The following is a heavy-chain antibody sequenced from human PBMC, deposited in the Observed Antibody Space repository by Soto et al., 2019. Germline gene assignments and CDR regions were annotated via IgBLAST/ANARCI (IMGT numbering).Heavy chain of an antibody. CDR2: IIPILGIA. CDR3: ARDYYDTTMPAEYFQH. V-gene: IGHV1-69*04. D-gene: IGHD3-22*01. Sequence: SVKVSCKASGGTFSSYTISWVRQAPGQGLEWMGRIIPILGIANYAQKLQGRVTITADKSTSTAYMELSSLRSEDTALYYCARDYYDTTMPAEYFQHWGQGTLVTVSS. J-gene: IGHJ1*01. CDR1: GGTFSSYT.